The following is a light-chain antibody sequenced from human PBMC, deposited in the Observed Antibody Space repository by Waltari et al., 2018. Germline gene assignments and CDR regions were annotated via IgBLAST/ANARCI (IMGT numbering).Light chain of an antibody. CDR3: QQSNSYQGT. CDR2: KAS. CDR1: QSISSL. Sequence: DIQMTQSPSTLSASVGDRVTITCRASQSISSLLAWYQQKPGKAPKLLIYKASSLESGVPSRFSGSGSGTEFTLTISSLQPDDFATYYCQQSNSYQGTFGQGTKVEIK. V-gene: IGKV1-5*03. J-gene: IGKJ1*01.